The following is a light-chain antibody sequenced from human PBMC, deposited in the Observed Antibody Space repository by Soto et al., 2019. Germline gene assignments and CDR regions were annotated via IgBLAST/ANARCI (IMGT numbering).Light chain of an antibody. J-gene: IGLJ2*01. CDR3: AAWDDSLSGVV. CDR2: RNN. CDR1: SSNIGSNY. V-gene: IGLV1-47*01. Sequence: QPVLTQAPSAPGTPGQRVTISCSGSSSNIGSNYVQWYQQLPGTAPKVLIYRNNQRPSGVPDRFSGSKSGTSASLAISGLRSEDEADYYCAAWDDSLSGVVFGGGTKLTVL.